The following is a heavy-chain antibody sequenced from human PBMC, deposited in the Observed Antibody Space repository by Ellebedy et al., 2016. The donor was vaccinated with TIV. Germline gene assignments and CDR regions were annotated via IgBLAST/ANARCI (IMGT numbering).Heavy chain of an antibody. V-gene: IGHV1-2*04. CDR3: ARGVDILTDRYYYGMDV. CDR2: INPNSGGT. Sequence: ASVKVSCXASGYTFTGYYMHWVRQAPGQGLEWMGWINPNSGGTNYAQKFQGWVTMTRDTSISTAYMELSRLRSDDTAVYYCARGVDILTDRYYYGMDVWGQGTTVTVSS. J-gene: IGHJ6*02. CDR1: GYTFTGYY. D-gene: IGHD3-9*01.